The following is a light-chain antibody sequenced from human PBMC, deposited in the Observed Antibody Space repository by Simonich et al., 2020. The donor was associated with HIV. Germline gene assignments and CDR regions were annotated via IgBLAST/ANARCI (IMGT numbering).Light chain of an antibody. CDR3: QQYYRTLRT. J-gene: IGKJ3*01. CDR1: QGISNS. CDR2: DAS. Sequence: DIQMTQSPSSLSASVGDRVSITCRGSQGISNSLAWYQQKPGKAPKLLLYDASRLESGVPSRFSGSGSGTDYTLTISSLQPEDFATYYCQQYYRTLRTFGPGTKVDIK. V-gene: IGKV1-NL1*01.